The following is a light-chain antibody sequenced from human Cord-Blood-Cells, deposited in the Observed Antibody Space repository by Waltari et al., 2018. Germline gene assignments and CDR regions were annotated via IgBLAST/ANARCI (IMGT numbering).Light chain of an antibody. Sequence: IQLTQSPSSLSASVGDRVTIPCRASQGISSYLAWYQQKPGKAPKLLIYAASTLQSGVPSRFSGGGSGTDFTLTISSLQPEDFATYYCQQLNSYPPMYTFGQGTKLEIK. J-gene: IGKJ2*01. CDR2: AAS. CDR3: QQLNSYPPMYT. V-gene: IGKV1-9*01. CDR1: QGISSY.